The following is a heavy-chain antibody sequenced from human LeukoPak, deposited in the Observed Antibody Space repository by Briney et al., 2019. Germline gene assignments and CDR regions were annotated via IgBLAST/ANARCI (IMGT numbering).Heavy chain of an antibody. CDR1: GGSISSYY. CDR3: AREHNWNYVAYFQH. J-gene: IGHJ1*01. V-gene: IGHV4-59*01. Sequence: SETLSLTCTVSGGSISSYYWSWIRQPPGKGLEWIGYVYYSGSTNDNPSLKSRVTISVDTSKNQFSLKLSSVTAADTAVYYCAREHNWNYVAYFQHWGQGTLVTVSS. CDR2: VYYSGST. D-gene: IGHD1-7*01.